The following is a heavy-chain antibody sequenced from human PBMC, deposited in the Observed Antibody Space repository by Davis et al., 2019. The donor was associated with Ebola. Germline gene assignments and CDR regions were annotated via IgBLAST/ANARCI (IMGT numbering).Heavy chain of an antibody. Sequence: AASVKVPCKASGYTFTSYGISWVRQAPRQGLEWMGWISTYNGNTNFAQNLQGRVTMTTDTSTSSAYMELRSLRSDDTAVYYCARMAAAGTKLDVWGQGTTVTVSS. V-gene: IGHV1-18*04. CDR3: ARMAAAGTKLDV. J-gene: IGHJ6*02. CDR1: GYTFTSYG. D-gene: IGHD6-13*01. CDR2: ISTYNGNT.